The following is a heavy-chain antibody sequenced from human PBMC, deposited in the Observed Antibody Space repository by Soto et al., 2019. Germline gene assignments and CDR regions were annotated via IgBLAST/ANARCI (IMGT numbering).Heavy chain of an antibody. Sequence: QLQLQESGPGLVKPSETLSLTCTVSGGSISSSSYYWGWIRQPPGKGLEWIGSIYYSGSTYYNPSLKSRVTISVDTSKNQFSLKLSSVTAADTAVYYCARHSIQLWLDYFDYWGQGTLVTVSS. CDR1: GGSISSSSYY. CDR3: ARHSIQLWLDYFDY. D-gene: IGHD5-18*01. V-gene: IGHV4-39*01. CDR2: IYYSGST. J-gene: IGHJ4*02.